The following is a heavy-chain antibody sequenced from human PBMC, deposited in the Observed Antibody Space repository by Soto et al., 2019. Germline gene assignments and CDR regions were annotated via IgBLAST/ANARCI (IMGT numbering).Heavy chain of an antibody. CDR3: ARPGSGWYWDWYFDL. CDR1: GFTFSDYY. J-gene: IGHJ2*01. Sequence: QVQLVESGGGLVKPGGSLRLSCAASGFTFSDYYMIWIRQAPGKGLEWVSYISNSATIIYYADSVKGRFTISRDNAKNSLYLQVSSLRAEDTAVYYGARPGSGWYWDWYFDLWGRGTLVTVSS. D-gene: IGHD6-19*01. V-gene: IGHV3-11*01. CDR2: ISNSATII.